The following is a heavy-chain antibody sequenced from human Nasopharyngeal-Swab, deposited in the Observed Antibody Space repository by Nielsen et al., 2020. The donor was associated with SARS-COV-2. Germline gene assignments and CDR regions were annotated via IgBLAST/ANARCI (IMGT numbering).Heavy chain of an antibody. CDR1: GDSVSSNSAA. D-gene: IGHD2-2*01. CDR3: ARARRTDIVVVPAAPRGYYMDV. V-gene: IGHV6-1*01. J-gene: IGHJ6*03. Sequence: SQTLSLTCAISGDSVSSNSAAWNWIRHSPSRGLEWLGRTYYRSKWYNDYAVSVKSRITINPDTSKNQFSLQLNSVTPEDTAVYYCARARRTDIVVVPAAPRGYYMDVWGKGTTVTVSS. CDR2: TYYRSKWYN.